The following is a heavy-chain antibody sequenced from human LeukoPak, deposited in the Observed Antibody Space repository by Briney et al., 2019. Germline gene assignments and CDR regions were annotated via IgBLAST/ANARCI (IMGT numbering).Heavy chain of an antibody. V-gene: IGHV4-31*03. Sequence: PSQTLSLTCTVSGGSISSGGYYWSWIRQHPGKGLEWIGYIYYSGSTYYNPPLRSRVTISVDTSKNQFSLKLSSVTAADTAVYYCARYGSGVGATNWFDPWGQGTLVTVSS. D-gene: IGHD1-26*01. J-gene: IGHJ5*02. CDR1: GGSISSGGYY. CDR3: ARYGSGVGATNWFDP. CDR2: IYYSGST.